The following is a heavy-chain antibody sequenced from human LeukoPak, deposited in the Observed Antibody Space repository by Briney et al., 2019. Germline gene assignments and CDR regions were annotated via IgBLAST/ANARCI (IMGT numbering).Heavy chain of an antibody. V-gene: IGHV1-18*01. CDR3: ARAGQLDY. CDR1: GYTFTSYG. CDR2: INTNNVNR. J-gene: IGHJ4*02. Sequence: GASVTVSCKASGYTFTSYGINWVRQAHGQGLEWMGWINTNNVNRNYAQKLQGRVTMTTDTSTNTAYMELMSLTSDDTAVYYCARAGQLDYWGQGTLVTVSS. D-gene: IGHD1-1*01.